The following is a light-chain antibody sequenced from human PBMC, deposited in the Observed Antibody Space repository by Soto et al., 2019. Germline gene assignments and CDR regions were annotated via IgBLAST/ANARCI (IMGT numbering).Light chain of an antibody. CDR2: DNY. CDR1: SSNIGSYF. Sequence: QSVLTQPPSVSAAPGQTVTVSCSGSSSNIGSYFVSWYQQLPGTAPKLLIYDNYKRPSGIPDRFSGAKSGTSATLGITGLQTGDEADYYCGTWDSSLSAGVFGGGTKLTVL. J-gene: IGLJ2*01. CDR3: GTWDSSLSAGV. V-gene: IGLV1-51*01.